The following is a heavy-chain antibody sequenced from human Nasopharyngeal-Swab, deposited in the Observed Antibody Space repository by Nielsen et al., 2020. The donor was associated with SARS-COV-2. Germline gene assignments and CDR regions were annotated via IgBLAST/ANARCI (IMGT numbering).Heavy chain of an antibody. CDR1: GGTFSSYA. J-gene: IGHJ6*02. Sequence: ASVKVSCKASGGTFSSYAFSWVRQAPGQGLEWMGWISAYNGNTNYAQKLQGRVTMTTDTSTSTAYMELRSLRSDDTAVYYCARDRSLEIKASSSDTYYGMDVWGQGTTVTVSS. CDR2: ISAYNGNT. V-gene: IGHV1-18*01. CDR3: ARDRSLEIKASSSDTYYGMDV. D-gene: IGHD6-6*01.